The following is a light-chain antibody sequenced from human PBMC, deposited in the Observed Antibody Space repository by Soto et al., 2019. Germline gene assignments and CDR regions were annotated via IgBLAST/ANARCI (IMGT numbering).Light chain of an antibody. CDR2: AAS. Sequence: DIQITQSPSSQSASVGDRVTITCRTSQNIRTSLNWYQQKPGKAPKLLIYAASSLHGGVPSRLSGSGSGTDFTLTISSLQPEDFATYYCQQNSNTPWTFGQGTKVDIK. CDR1: QNIRTS. J-gene: IGKJ1*01. CDR3: QQNSNTPWT. V-gene: IGKV1-39*01.